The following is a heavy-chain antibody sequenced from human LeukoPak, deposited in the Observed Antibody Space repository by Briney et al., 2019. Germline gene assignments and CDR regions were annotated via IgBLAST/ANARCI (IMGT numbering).Heavy chain of an antibody. Sequence: PGRSLRLSCAASGSTFSSYGMHWVRQAPGKGLEWVAVIWNDGSNKYYADSVKGRFTISRDNSKNTLYLQMNSLRAGDTAVYYCARGPYSGYDGHYYFDYWGQGTLVTVSS. CDR3: ARGPYSGYDGHYYFDY. CDR1: GSTFSSYG. V-gene: IGHV3-33*01. CDR2: IWNDGSNK. J-gene: IGHJ4*02. D-gene: IGHD5-12*01.